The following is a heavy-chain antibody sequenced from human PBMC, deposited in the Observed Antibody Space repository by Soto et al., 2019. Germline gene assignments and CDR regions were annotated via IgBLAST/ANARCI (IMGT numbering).Heavy chain of an antibody. CDR3: AKVGGYSSGTNCFDP. V-gene: IGHV3-30*18. J-gene: IGHJ5*02. D-gene: IGHD6-19*01. CDR1: GFTFSSYG. CDR2: ISYDGSNK. Sequence: GGSLRLSCAASGFTFSSYGMHWVRQAPGKGLEWVAVISYDGSNKYYADSVKGRFTISRDNSKNTLYLQMNSLRAEDTAVYYCAKVGGYSSGTNCFDPWGQGTLVTVSS.